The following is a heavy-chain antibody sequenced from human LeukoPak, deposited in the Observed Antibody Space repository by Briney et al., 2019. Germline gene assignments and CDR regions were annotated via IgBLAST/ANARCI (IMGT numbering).Heavy chain of an antibody. CDR3: AIPSGDCSSTSCPVGY. D-gene: IGHD2-2*01. J-gene: IGHJ4*02. V-gene: IGHV3-23*01. CDR2: ISGSGGST. CDR1: GFTFSSYA. Sequence: GGSLRLSCAASGFTFSSYAMSWVRQAPGKGLEWVSAISGSGGSTYYADSVKGRFTISRDNSKNTLYLQMNSLRAEDTAVYYCAIPSGDCSSTSCPVGYWGQGTLVTVSS.